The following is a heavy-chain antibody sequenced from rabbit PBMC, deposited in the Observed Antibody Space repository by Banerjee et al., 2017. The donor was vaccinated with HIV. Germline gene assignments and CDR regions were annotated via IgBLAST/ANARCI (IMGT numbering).Heavy chain of an antibody. Sequence: LEESGGDLVKPEGSLTLTCTASGFSFSSSYWICWVRQAPGKGLEWIGCIYTSTNSTWYANWVNGRFTISRTSSTTVALQMTSLTAADTATYFCARFGATSSGYYGGFAFDIWGQGTLVTVS. D-gene: IGHD1-1*01. CDR1: GFSFSSSYW. CDR2: IYTSTNST. CDR3: ARFGATSSGYYGGFAFDI. V-gene: IGHV1S45*01. J-gene: IGHJ2*01.